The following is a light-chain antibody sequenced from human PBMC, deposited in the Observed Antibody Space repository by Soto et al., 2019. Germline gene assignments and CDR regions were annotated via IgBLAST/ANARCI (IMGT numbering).Light chain of an antibody. CDR2: AAS. Sequence: DIQMTQSPSSLSASVGDRLTITCRAGQSISSSLNWYQQKPGKAPELLIYAASSLQSGVPSRFSGRGSGTDFTLTISSLQPEDFATYYCQQSYSTPPTFGGGTRVEIK. V-gene: IGKV1-39*01. J-gene: IGKJ4*01. CDR3: QQSYSTPPT. CDR1: QSISSS.